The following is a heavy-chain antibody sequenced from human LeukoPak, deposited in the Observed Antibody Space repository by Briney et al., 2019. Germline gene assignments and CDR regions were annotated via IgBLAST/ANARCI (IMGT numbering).Heavy chain of an antibody. CDR3: AKGRYGSGRYYFDY. CDR2: ISGSGGST. D-gene: IGHD3-10*01. CDR1: GFTFSSYA. Sequence: GGSLRLSCAASGFTFSSYAMCWVRQAPGKGLEWVSAISGSGGSTYYADSVKGRFTISRDNSKNTLYLQMNSLRAEDTAVYYCAKGRYGSGRYYFDYWGQGTLVTVSS. J-gene: IGHJ4*02. V-gene: IGHV3-23*01.